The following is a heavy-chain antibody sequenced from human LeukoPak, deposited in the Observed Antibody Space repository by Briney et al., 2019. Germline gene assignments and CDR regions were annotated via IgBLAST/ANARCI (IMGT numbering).Heavy chain of an antibody. D-gene: IGHD4-17*01. Sequence: GGSLRLSCAASGFTFSSYSMNWIRQAPGKGLEWVSSTSSSTSYIYYADSVKGRFTISKDNAKNSLYLQMNSLRAEDTAVYYCARAGGSTVSHSDYWGQGTLVTVSS. CDR1: GFTFSSYS. V-gene: IGHV3-21*01. J-gene: IGHJ4*02. CDR2: TSSSTSYI. CDR3: ARAGGSTVSHSDY.